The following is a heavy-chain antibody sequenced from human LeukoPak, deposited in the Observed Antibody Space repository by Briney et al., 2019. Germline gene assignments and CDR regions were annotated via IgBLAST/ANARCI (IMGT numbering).Heavy chain of an antibody. CDR3: ARDGRDGYIDY. J-gene: IGHJ4*02. CDR1: GFSFSSYG. CDR2: ISYDGGGK. Sequence: PGGSLRLSCAASGFSFSSYGMHWVRQAPGKGLEWVAFISYDGGGKWYADSVKGRLTISRDNSKNTLYLQMNSLRPEDTAVYYCARDGRDGYIDYWGQGTLVTVSS. D-gene: IGHD5-24*01. V-gene: IGHV3-30*02.